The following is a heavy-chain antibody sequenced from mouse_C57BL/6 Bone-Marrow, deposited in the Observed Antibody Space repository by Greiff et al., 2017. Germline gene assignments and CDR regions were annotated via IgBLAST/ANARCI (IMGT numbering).Heavy chain of an antibody. J-gene: IGHJ3*01. D-gene: IGHD1-1*01. CDR2: IYPGDGDT. Sequence: VMLVESGAELVKPGASVKISCKASGYAFSSYWMNWVKQRPGKGLEWIGQIYPGDGDTNYNGKFKGKATLTADKSSSTAYMQLSSLTSEDSAVYFCAAGDYYGSSYVGFAYWGQGTLVTVSA. CDR1: GYAFSSYW. V-gene: IGHV1-80*01. CDR3: AAGDYYGSSYVGFAY.